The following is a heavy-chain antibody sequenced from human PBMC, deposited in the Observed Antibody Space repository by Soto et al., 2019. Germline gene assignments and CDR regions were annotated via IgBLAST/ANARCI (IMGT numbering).Heavy chain of an antibody. CDR1: GYTFTSYG. J-gene: IGHJ5*02. D-gene: IGHD3-9*01. V-gene: IGHV1-18*01. CDR3: AREGYDILTGYLFNWFDP. Sequence: ASVKVSCKASGYTFTSYGISWVRQAPGQGLEWMGWISAYNGNTNYAQKLQGRVTMTTDTSTSTAYMELRSLRSDDTAVYYCAREGYDILTGYLFNWFDPWGHGTLVTVSS. CDR2: ISAYNGNT.